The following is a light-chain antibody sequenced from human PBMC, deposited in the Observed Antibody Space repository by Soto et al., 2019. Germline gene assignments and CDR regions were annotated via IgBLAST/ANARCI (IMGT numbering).Light chain of an antibody. J-gene: IGKJ1*01. V-gene: IGKV3-20*01. CDR3: QQYGSSPWT. CDR1: QSVSSSY. CDR2: GAS. Sequence: EIVLTQSPGTLSLSPGERATLSCRASQSVSSSYLAWYQQKPGQAPRLLIYGASTRATAIPARFSGSGSGTDFTLTISRLETQDSAMYYCQQYGSSPWTFGQGTKVDIK.